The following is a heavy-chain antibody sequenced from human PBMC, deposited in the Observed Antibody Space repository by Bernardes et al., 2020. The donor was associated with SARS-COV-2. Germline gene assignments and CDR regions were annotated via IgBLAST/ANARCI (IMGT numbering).Heavy chain of an antibody. D-gene: IGHD3-10*01. CDR2: IYWDDDK. CDR3: AHRPGNNWFGELGFDY. CDR1: GFSLSTSGVG. J-gene: IGHJ4*02. V-gene: IGHV2-5*02. Sequence: SGPTLVKPTQTLTLTCTFSGFSLSTSGVGVGWIRQPPGKALEWLALIYWDDDKRYSPSLKSRLTITKDTSKNQVVLTMTNMDPVDTATYYCAHRPGNNWFGELGFDYWGQGTLVTVSS.